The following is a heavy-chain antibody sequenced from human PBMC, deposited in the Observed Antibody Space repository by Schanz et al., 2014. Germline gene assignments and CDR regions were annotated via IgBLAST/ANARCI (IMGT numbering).Heavy chain of an antibody. D-gene: IGHD6-13*01. Sequence: QVHLVQSGAEVKKPGSSVKVSCKASGGTFSSDTFSWVRQAPGQGLEWMGRIVPIAGITNYAQRFQGRVTITADTSTNTAYMELTSLRSEDTAVYYCARDGVDAAAGGNYWGQGTLVTVSS. CDR3: ARDGVDAAAGGNY. CDR2: IVPIAGIT. J-gene: IGHJ4*02. CDR1: GGTFSSDT. V-gene: IGHV1-69*08.